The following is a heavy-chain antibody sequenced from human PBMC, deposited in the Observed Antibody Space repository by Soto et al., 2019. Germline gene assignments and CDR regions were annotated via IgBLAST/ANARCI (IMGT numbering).Heavy chain of an antibody. CDR3: ATTVTTIEY. CDR2: ISGYNGNT. V-gene: IGHV1-18*01. Sequence: ASVKVSCKASGYTFTRYGITWVRQAPGQGLEWMGWISGYNGNTNYAQKVQGRATMTTNTSTSTAYMQLRSLRSDDTAVYYCATTVTTIEYWGQGTLVTVSS. D-gene: IGHD4-17*01. J-gene: IGHJ4*02. CDR1: GYTFTRYG.